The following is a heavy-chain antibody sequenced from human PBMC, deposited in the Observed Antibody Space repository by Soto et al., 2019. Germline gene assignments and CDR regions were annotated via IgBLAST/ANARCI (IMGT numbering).Heavy chain of an antibody. CDR2: IWYDGSNK. Sequence: QVQLVESGGGVVQPGRSLRLSCAASGFTFSSYGMHWVRQAPGKGLEWVAVIWYDGSNKYYADSVKGRFTISRDNSKNTLYLQMNSLRAEDTAVYYCARSEGHDCGAAYFDLWGRGTLVTVSS. CDR3: ARSEGHDCGAAYFDL. D-gene: IGHD4-17*01. J-gene: IGHJ2*01. CDR1: GFTFSSYG. V-gene: IGHV3-33*01.